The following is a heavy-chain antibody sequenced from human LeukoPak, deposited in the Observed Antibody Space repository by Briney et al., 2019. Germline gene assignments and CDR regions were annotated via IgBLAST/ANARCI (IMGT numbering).Heavy chain of an antibody. CDR2: ISGGGSNT. Sequence: RGSLRLSCAASGFTFSSHAMSWVRQAPGKGLEWVSIISGGGSNTYYADSVKGRFTISRDNSRDTLYLQMNSLRVEDTAVYYCAKRPIYGSGSYYDYWGQGTLVTVSS. D-gene: IGHD3-10*01. CDR1: GFTFSSHA. V-gene: IGHV3-23*01. CDR3: AKRPIYGSGSYYDY. J-gene: IGHJ4*02.